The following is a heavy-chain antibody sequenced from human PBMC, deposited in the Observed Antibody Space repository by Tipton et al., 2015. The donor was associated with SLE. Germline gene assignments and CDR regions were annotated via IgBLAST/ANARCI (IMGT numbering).Heavy chain of an antibody. CDR1: GFTFSSYA. D-gene: IGHD2-8*02. V-gene: IGHV3-30-3*02. Sequence: SLRLSCAASGFTFSSYAMHWVRQAPGKGLEWVAVISYDGSNKYYADSVKGRFTISRDNSKNTLYLQMNSLRAEDMAVYYCAKPWSEYFQHWGQGTLVTVSS. J-gene: IGHJ1*01. CDR3: AKPWSEYFQH. CDR2: ISYDGSNK.